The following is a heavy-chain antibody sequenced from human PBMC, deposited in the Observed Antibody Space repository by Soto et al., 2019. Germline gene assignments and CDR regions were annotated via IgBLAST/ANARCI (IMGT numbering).Heavy chain of an antibody. J-gene: IGHJ4*02. Sequence: EVQLLESGGGLVQPGGSLRLSCVVSGLTSRSHAMSWVRQAPGQGLEWVAGISGGGYTAYYPDSVRGRFTNSRDNDKNTMYLQLNNLRADDTAVYYCAKAQEVATIKSNFDYWGQATLVTVSS. V-gene: IGHV3-23*01. CDR1: GLTSRSHA. D-gene: IGHD5-12*01. CDR2: ISGGGYTA. CDR3: AKAQEVATIKSNFDY.